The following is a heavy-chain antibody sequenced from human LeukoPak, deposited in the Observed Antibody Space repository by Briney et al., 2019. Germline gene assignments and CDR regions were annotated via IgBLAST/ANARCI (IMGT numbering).Heavy chain of an antibody. CDR3: ASLWFGELSYFDY. CDR1: GYTFTGYY. J-gene: IGHJ4*02. V-gene: IGHV1-2*02. D-gene: IGHD3-10*01. CDR2: INPNSGCT. Sequence: ASVKVSCKASGYTFTGYYMHLVRQAPGQGLEWMGWINPNSGCTNYAQKFQGRVTMTRDTSISTAYMELSRLRSDDTAVYYCASLWFGELSYFDYWGQGTLVTVSS.